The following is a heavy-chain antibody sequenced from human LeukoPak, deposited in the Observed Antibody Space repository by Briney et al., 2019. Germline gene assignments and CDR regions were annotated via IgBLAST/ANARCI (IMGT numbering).Heavy chain of an antibody. J-gene: IGHJ4*02. CDR3: ASRLDYYDSGGSFDY. CDR1: GGSVSSGSYY. CDR2: IYYSGST. V-gene: IGHV4-61*01. Sequence: SETLSLTCAVSGGSVSSGSYYWSWIRQPPGKGLEWIGYIYYSGSTNYNPSLKSRVTISVDTSKNQFSLKLSSVTAADTAVYYCASRLDYYDSGGSFDYWGQGTLVTVPS. D-gene: IGHD3-22*01.